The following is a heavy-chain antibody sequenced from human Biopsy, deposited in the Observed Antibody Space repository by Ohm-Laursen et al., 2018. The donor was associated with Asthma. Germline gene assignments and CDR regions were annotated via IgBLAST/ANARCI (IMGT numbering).Heavy chain of an antibody. J-gene: IGHJ4*02. Sequence: PSVTLSLTCTVSGGSMSSSSYSWGWIRQPPGKGLEWIGSISYTGNTYIPSLRSRLTLSVDTAKNNFSLKLSSVTAADTAVYFCASLKYDTGGIAFRYYFDFWGQGTLVTVSS. D-gene: IGHD2-8*02. CDR3: ASLKYDTGGIAFRYYFDF. V-gene: IGHV4-39*02. CDR1: GGSMSSSSYS. CDR2: ISYTGNT.